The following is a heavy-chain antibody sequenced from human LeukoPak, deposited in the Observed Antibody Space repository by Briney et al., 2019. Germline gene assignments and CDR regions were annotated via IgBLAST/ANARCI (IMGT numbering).Heavy chain of an antibody. Sequence: LSLTCTVSGGPLSSYYGSWIRQPPGKGVEWVSGISWNSGSIGYADSVKGRFTISRDNAKNSLYLQMNSLRAEDMALYYCAKDGGWYATYFDYWSQGTLATVSS. J-gene: IGHJ4*02. V-gene: IGHV3-9*03. CDR1: GGPLSSYY. D-gene: IGHD6-19*01. CDR2: ISWNSGSI. CDR3: AKDGGWYATYFDY.